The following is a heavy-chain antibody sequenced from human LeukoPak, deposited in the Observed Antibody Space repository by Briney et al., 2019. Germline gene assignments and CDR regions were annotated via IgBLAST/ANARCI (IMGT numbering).Heavy chain of an antibody. J-gene: IGHJ4*02. CDR3: AGVDFWSRDSSSWYYFDY. D-gene: IGHD6-13*01. CDR2: ISSSDTTV. V-gene: IGHV3-48*03. Sequence: GGSLRLSCATSGFTFSTYEMNWVRQAPGKGLEWVSYISSSDTTVYYADSVKGRFTISRDNDKNSLYLQMNSLRAEDTAVYYCAGVDFWSRDSSSWYYFDYWGQGTLVTVSS. CDR1: GFTFSTYE.